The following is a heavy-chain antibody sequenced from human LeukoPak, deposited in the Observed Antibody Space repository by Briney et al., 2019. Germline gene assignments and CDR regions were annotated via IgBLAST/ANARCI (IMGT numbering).Heavy chain of an antibody. CDR1: GVSINTCCYY. CDR2: KYYSGST. J-gene: IGHJ4*02. D-gene: IGHD5-18*01. Sequence: SETLSLTCDVSGVSINTCCYYWTWIRQPPGKGLEWIGYKYYSGSTRYKSSLRSRLTISLDSSKNQFSLRLTSVTAADTAVYYCARGRSYGFDFDSWGPGTLVIVSS. CDR3: ARGRSYGFDFDS. V-gene: IGHV4-61*01.